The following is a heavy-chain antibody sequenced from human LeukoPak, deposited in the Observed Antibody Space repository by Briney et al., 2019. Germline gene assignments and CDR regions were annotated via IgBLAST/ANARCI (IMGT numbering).Heavy chain of an antibody. D-gene: IGHD5-24*01. CDR3: ASEGDGYKDDYFDY. J-gene: IGHJ4*02. Sequence: GGSLRLSCAASGFTFSSYWMSWVRQAPGKGLEWVANIKQDGSEKYYVDSVKGRFTISRDNAKNSLYLQMNSLRAEDTAVYYCASEGDGYKDDYFDYWGQGTLVTVSS. V-gene: IGHV3-7*01. CDR2: IKQDGSEK. CDR1: GFTFSSYW.